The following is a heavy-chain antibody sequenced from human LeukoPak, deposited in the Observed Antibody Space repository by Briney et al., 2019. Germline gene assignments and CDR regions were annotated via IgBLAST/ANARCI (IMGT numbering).Heavy chain of an antibody. CDR1: GDTVSNKRSA. Sequence: SQTLSLTCAISGDTVSNKRSAWNWIRQSPSRGLEWLGRTYYRSKWYNEYAISVKSRITINPDTSKNQFSLQLNSVTPEDTAVYYCAREVDYSGWLTSWGQRTPVTVSS. J-gene: IGHJ5*02. D-gene: IGHD6-19*01. V-gene: IGHV6-1*01. CDR3: AREVDYSGWLTS. CDR2: TYYRSKWYN.